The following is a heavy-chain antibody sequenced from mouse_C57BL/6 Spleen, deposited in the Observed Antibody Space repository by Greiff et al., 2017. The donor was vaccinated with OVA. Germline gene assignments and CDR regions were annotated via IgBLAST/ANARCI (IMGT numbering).Heavy chain of an antibody. CDR3: ARSGRGNYDYYAMDD. Sequence: QVQLQQSGAELVRPGTSVKVSCKASGYAFTNYLIEWVKQRPGQGLEWIGVINPGSGGTNYNEKFKGKATLTAEKSSSTAYMQLSSLTSEDSAVYFCARSGRGNYDYYAMDDWGQGTSVTVSS. CDR2: INPGSGGT. D-gene: IGHD2-1*01. CDR1: GYAFTNYL. J-gene: IGHJ4*01. V-gene: IGHV1-54*01.